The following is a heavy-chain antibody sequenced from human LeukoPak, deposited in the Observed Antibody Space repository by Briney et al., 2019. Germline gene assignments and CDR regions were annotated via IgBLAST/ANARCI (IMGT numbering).Heavy chain of an antibody. J-gene: IGHJ4*02. CDR2: INPSGGST. CDR1: GYTFTSYY. Sequence: ASVKVSCKASGYTFTSYYMHWVRQAPGQGLEWMGIINPSGGSTSYAQKFQGRVPMTRDTSTSTVYMELSSLRSEDTAVYYCARARGYDRPGRLYFDYWGQGTLVTVSS. D-gene: IGHD5-12*01. CDR3: ARARGYDRPGRLYFDY. V-gene: IGHV1-46*01.